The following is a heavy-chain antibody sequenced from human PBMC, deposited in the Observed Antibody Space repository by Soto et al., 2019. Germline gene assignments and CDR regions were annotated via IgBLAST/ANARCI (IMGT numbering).Heavy chain of an antibody. V-gene: IGHV1-24*01. Sequence: QVQLIQSGAEVKKPGASVKVSCKVSGYTLSELSIHWVRQAPGKGLEWMGGFEPDDGDIIYAQKFQGRVSMTEDTSTDTAYMELSSLRSEDTAVYYCATDATRYCSGGSFFGPIGYFQHWGQGTLVTVSS. CDR2: FEPDDGDI. J-gene: IGHJ1*01. CDR1: GYTLSELS. CDR3: ATDATRYCSGGSFFGPIGYFQH. D-gene: IGHD2-15*01.